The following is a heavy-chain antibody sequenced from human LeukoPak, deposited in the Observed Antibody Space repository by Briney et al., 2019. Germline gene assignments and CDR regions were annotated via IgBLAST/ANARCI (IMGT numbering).Heavy chain of an antibody. J-gene: IGHJ3*02. CDR2: ISSSGSTI. Sequence: GGSLRLSCAASGFTFSNYEMNWVRQPPGKGLEWVSYISSSGSTIYYADSVQGRFTISRDNARNSLYLQMNSLRAEDTAVYYCARDPLKRAFDIWGQGTMVTVSS. CDR1: GFTFSNYE. CDR3: ARDPLKRAFDI. V-gene: IGHV3-48*03.